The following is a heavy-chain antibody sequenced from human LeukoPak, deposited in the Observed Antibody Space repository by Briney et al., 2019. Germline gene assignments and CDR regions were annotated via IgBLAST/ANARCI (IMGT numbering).Heavy chain of an antibody. CDR2: MNPKSGYT. CDR3: ARDLALGMIHWFDP. D-gene: IGHD3-22*01. V-gene: IGHV1-8*03. CDR1: GYSFTNYD. Sequence: ASVKVSCKASGYSFTNYDINWVRQATGQRLEWVGGMNPKSGYTGYSQKFQGRVFITRYTSISTAYMELSSLRSEDTAVYYCARDLALGMIHWFDPWGQGTLVTVSS. J-gene: IGHJ5*02.